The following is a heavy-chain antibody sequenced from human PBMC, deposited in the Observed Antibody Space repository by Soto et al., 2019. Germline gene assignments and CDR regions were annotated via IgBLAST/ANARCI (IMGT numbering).Heavy chain of an antibody. D-gene: IGHD3-22*01. CDR1: GFTFSSYG. CDR2: ISYDGSNK. V-gene: IGHV3-30*18. CDR3: AKETNYYDSSTYYYGMDV. J-gene: IGHJ6*02. Sequence: QVQLVESGGGVVQPGRSLRLSCAASGFTFSSYGMHWVRQAPGKGLEWVAVISYDGSNKYYADSVKGRFTISRDNSKNTLYLQMNSLRAEDTAVYYCAKETNYYDSSTYYYGMDVWGQGTTVTDSS.